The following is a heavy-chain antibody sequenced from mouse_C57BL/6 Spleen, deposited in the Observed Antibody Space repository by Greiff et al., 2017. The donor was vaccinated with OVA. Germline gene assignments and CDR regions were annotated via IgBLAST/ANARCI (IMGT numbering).Heavy chain of an antibody. V-gene: IGHV1-87*01. D-gene: IGHD1-3*01. CDR2: GQGLEWIG. J-gene: IGHJ1*03. Sequence: VQLQQSVPALARPWASVKISCQAFYTFSRRVHFAIRDTNYWMQWVKQRPGQGLEWIGAIYPGNGDTSYNQKFKGKATLTADKSSSTAYMQLSSLTSEDSAVYYWAWRTGVGYRYFDVWGTGTTVTVSS. CDR3: SEDSAVYYWAWRTGVGYRYFDV. CDR1: YTFSRRVH.